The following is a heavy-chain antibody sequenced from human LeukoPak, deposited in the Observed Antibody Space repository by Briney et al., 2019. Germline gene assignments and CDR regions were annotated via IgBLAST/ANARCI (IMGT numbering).Heavy chain of an antibody. V-gene: IGHV3-30-3*01. D-gene: IGHD3-22*01. CDR1: GFIFSSYT. CDR3: ARGGFSDYSPFDY. Sequence: GGSLRLSCAASGFIFSSYTMHWVRQAPGKGLDWVAVISYDGDNQYYADSVKGRFTISRDNSKNTLYLQMNSLRAEDTAVYFCARGGFSDYSPFDYWGQGTLVTVSS. J-gene: IGHJ4*02. CDR2: ISYDGDNQ.